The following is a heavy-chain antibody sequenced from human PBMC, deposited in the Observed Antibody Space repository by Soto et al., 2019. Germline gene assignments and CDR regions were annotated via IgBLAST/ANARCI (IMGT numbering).Heavy chain of an antibody. CDR1: GGSISSYY. CDR2: IYYSVST. D-gene: IGHD2-21*01. J-gene: IGHJ6*02. Sequence: PSETLSLTCTVSGGSISSYYWSWIRQPPGKGLEWIGYIYYSVSTNYNPSLKSRVTISVDTSKNQFSLKLSSVTAADTAVYYCARVEVNYYYYGMDVWGQGTTVTVSS. CDR3: ARVEVNYYYYGMDV. V-gene: IGHV4-59*01.